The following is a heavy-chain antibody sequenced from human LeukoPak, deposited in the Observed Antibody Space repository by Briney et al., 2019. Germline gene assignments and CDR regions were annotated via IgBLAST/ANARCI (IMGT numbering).Heavy chain of an antibody. CDR3: AKEGTLESLDC. D-gene: IGHD1-14*01. CDR1: GFTFSSYA. V-gene: IGHV3-30*04. J-gene: IGHJ4*02. Sequence: PGGSLRLSCAASGFTFSSYAMHWVRQAPGKGLEWVAVISYDGSNKYYADSVKGRFTISRDNSKNTLYLQMNSLRAEDTAVYYCAKEGTLESLDCWGQGTLVTVSS. CDR2: ISYDGSNK.